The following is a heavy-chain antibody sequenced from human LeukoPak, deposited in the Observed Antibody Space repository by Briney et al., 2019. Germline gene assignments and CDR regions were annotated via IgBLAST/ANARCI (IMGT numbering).Heavy chain of an antibody. J-gene: IGHJ6*02. CDR3: AKDPEWIQLWSYYYYGMDV. D-gene: IGHD5-18*01. CDR1: GFTFSVFW. V-gene: IGHV3-7*01. Sequence: GGSLRLSCVDSGFTFSVFWMGWVRQAPGQGLEWVATIKEDGSEKYYVDSVKGRFTISRDNAKNSLYLQMNSLRAEDTAVYYCAKDPEWIQLWSYYYYGMDVWGQGTRSPSP. CDR2: IKEDGSEK.